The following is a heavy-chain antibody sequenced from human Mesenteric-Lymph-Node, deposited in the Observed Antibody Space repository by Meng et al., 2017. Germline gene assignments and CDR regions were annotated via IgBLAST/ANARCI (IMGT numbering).Heavy chain of an antibody. D-gene: IGHD2-8*01. Sequence: ASVKVSCKASGYTFSAYYMHWVRQAPGQGLDWMGWINPNSGGTNCAQKFQGRVTLTSDTSINTAYMELSRLTSDDTAAYYCLTDGALGQGTLVTVSS. CDR1: GYTFSAYY. J-gene: IGHJ5*02. V-gene: IGHV1-2*02. CDR2: INPNSGGT. CDR3: LTDGA.